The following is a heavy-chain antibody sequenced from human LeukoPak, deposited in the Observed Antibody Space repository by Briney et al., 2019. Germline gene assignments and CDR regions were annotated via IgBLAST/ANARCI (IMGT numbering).Heavy chain of an antibody. CDR2: ISGSGGST. Sequence: PGGSLRLSCAASGFTFSSYAMSWVRQAPGKGLEWVSAISGSGGSTYYADSVKGRFAISRDNSKNTLYLQMNSLRAEDTAVYYCAKAYSYGPGNWFDPWGQGTLVTVSS. D-gene: IGHD5-18*01. CDR3: AKAYSYGPGNWFDP. V-gene: IGHV3-23*01. CDR1: GFTFSSYA. J-gene: IGHJ5*02.